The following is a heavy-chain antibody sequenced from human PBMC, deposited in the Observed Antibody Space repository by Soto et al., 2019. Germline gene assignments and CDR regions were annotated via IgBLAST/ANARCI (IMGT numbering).Heavy chain of an antibody. J-gene: IGHJ5*02. Sequence: SETLSLTCAVYGGSFSNYYWPWIRQPPGRGLEWIGEINHSGNTEYNPALKGRVTMSADTSKSQFSLKLSSVTAADTAVYYCASALRLDPWGQGTPVTVSS. CDR2: INHSGNT. V-gene: IGHV4-34*01. CDR3: ASALRLDP. D-gene: IGHD5-12*01. CDR1: GGSFSNYY.